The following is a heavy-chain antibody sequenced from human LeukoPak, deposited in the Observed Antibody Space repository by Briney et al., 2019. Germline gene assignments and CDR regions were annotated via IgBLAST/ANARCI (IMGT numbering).Heavy chain of an antibody. Sequence: GGSLRLSCAASGFTFSSYSMNWVRQAPGKGLEWVSSISSSSSYIYYADSVKGRFTISRDNAKNSLYLQMNSPRAEDTAVYYCARDPGYCSGGSCQYYYYYYMDVWGKGTTVTVSS. V-gene: IGHV3-21*01. CDR2: ISSSSSYI. D-gene: IGHD2-15*01. J-gene: IGHJ6*03. CDR1: GFTFSSYS. CDR3: ARDPGYCSGGSCQYYYYYYMDV.